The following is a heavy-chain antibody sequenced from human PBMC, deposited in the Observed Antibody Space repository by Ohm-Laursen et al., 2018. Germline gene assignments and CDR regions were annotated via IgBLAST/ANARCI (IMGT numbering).Heavy chain of an antibody. Sequence: GSLRLSCTASGFTFSDYYMIWIRQAPGKELEWVSYISSRGSTIYYADSVKGRFTISRDNAKNSLYLQMNSLRAEDTAVYYCARETSYSFDIWGQGTMVTVSS. CDR2: ISSRGSTI. V-gene: IGHV3-11*01. D-gene: IGHD1-26*01. CDR3: ARETSYSFDI. CDR1: GFTFSDYY. J-gene: IGHJ3*02.